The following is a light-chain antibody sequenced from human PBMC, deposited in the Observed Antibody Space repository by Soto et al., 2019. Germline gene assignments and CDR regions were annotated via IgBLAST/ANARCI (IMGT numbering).Light chain of an antibody. CDR1: SSNIGSNY. CDR3: AAWDDSLSGLV. J-gene: IGLJ2*01. CDR2: RNN. Sequence: QSVLTQPPSASGTPGQRVTISCSGSSSNIGSNYVYWYQHLPGTAPKLLIYRNNQRPSGVPDRFAGSKSGTSAALAISGLRSEDEADYYGAAWDDSLSGLVFGGGTELTVL. V-gene: IGLV1-47*01.